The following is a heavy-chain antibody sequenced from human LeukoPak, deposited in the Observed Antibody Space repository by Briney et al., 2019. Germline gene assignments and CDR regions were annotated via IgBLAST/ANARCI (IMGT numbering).Heavy chain of an antibody. CDR1: GFTFSSYS. J-gene: IGHJ4*02. Sequence: GGSLRLSCAASGFTFSSYSMNWVRQAPGKGLEGVSSISSSSSYVYYADSVKGRFTISRDNAKNSLYLQMNSLRAEDTAVYHCARDEDYVWGSYRLDYWGQGTLVTVSS. CDR2: ISSSSSYV. CDR3: ARDEDYVWGSYRLDY. D-gene: IGHD3-16*02. V-gene: IGHV3-21*01.